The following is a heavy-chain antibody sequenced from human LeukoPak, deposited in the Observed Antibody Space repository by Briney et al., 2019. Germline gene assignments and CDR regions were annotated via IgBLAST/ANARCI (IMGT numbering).Heavy chain of an antibody. V-gene: IGHV3-53*01. D-gene: IGHD6-19*01. J-gene: IGHJ4*02. Sequence: PGGSLRLSCAASGFTVSSNYMSWVRQAPGKGLEWVSVIYSGGSTYYADSVKGRFTISRDNSKNTLSLQVNSLRAEDTAVYYCAREGTSSGWYPFDYWGQGTLVTVSS. CDR1: GFTVSSNY. CDR3: AREGTSSGWYPFDY. CDR2: IYSGGST.